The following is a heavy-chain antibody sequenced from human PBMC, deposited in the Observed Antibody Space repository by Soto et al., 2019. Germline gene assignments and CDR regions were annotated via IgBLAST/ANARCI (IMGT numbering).Heavy chain of an antibody. CDR1: GFTFSSHG. D-gene: IGHD1-1*01. J-gene: IGHJ4*02. CDR3: ANDRDGYNVPFDS. Sequence: QVQLVDSGGGVVQPGRSLRLSCAASGFTFSSHGMLWVRQAPGKGLEWVAVISYDGSNKYYADSVKGRFTISSDNSKNTLFLQMNSLRAEDTAVYFCANDRDGYNVPFDSWGQGALVTVSS. V-gene: IGHV3-30*18. CDR2: ISYDGSNK.